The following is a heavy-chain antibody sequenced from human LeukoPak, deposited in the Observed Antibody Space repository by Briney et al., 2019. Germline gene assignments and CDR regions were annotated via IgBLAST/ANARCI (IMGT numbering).Heavy chain of an antibody. V-gene: IGHV1-2*02. CDR2: INPNSGGT. D-gene: IGHD1-26*01. J-gene: IGHJ5*02. CDR1: GYTFTDYY. CDR3: ARGLGPVVGP. Sequence: ASVKVSCKASGYTFTDYYIHWVRQAPGQGLEWMGWINPNSGGTNYAQKFQGRVTMTRDTSISTAYMELSRLRSDDTAVYYCARGLGPVVGPWGQGTLVTVSS.